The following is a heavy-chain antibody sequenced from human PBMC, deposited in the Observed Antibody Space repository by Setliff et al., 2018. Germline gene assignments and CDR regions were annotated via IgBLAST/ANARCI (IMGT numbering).Heavy chain of an antibody. CDR3: AKADSSSSYYYYYGMDV. CDR2: IWYDGSNK. D-gene: IGHD6-6*01. J-gene: IGHJ6*02. V-gene: IGHV3-33*06. Sequence: PGGSLRLSCAASGFTFSSYGMHWVRQAPGKGLEWVAVIWYDGSNKYYADSVKGRFTISRDNSKNTLYLQMNSLRAEDTAVYYCAKADSSSSYYYYYGMDVWGQGTTVTVS. CDR1: GFTFSSYG.